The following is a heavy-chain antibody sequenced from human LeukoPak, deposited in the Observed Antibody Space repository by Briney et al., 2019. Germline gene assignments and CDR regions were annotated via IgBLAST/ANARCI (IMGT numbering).Heavy chain of an antibody. Sequence: ASMKVSCKASGGTFSSYAISWVRQAPGQGLEWMGRIIPILGIANYAQKFQGRVTITADKSTSTAYMELSSLRSEDTAVYYCARAFHSSGWYPDAFDIWGQGTMVTVSS. CDR3: ARAFHSSGWYPDAFDI. CDR2: IIPILGIA. V-gene: IGHV1-69*04. CDR1: GGTFSSYA. J-gene: IGHJ3*02. D-gene: IGHD6-19*01.